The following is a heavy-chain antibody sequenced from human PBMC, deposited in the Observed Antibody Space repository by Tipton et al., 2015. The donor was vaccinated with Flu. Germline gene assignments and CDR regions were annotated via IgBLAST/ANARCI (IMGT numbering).Heavy chain of an antibody. V-gene: IGHV4-34*01. CDR1: GGSFSGYY. CDR3: ARGPVYGDYGNWFDP. Sequence: TLSLTCAVYGGSFSGYYWSWIRQPPGKGLEWIGEINHSGSTNYNPSLKSRVTISVDTSKNQFSLKLSSVTAADTAVYYCARGPVYGDYGNWFDPWGQGTLVTVSS. J-gene: IGHJ5*02. CDR2: INHSGST. D-gene: IGHD4-17*01.